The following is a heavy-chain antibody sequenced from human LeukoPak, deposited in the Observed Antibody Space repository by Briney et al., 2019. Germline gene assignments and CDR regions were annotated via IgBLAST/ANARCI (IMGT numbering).Heavy chain of an antibody. CDR3: AGETSRITFGGVIVRNDY. J-gene: IGHJ4*02. V-gene: IGHV3-66*01. D-gene: IGHD3-16*02. CDR2: IYSGGST. CDR1: GFTVSSNY. Sequence: GGSLRLSCAASGFTVSSNYMSWVRQAPGKGLEWVSVIYSGGSTYYADSVKGRFTISRDNSKNTLYLQMNSLRAEDTAVYYCAGETSRITFGGVIVRNDYWGQGTLVTVSS.